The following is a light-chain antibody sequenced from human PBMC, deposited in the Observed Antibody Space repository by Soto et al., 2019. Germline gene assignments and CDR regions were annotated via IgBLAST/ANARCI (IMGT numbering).Light chain of an antibody. CDR2: GNK. J-gene: IGLJ3*02. V-gene: IGLV1-40*01. CDR1: SSNIGAGFD. Sequence: QSVLTQPPSVSGAPGQRVTISCTGSSSNIGAGFDVHWYQQLPGTAPKLLIYGNKKRPSGVPDRFSGSKSGTSASLDITGLRPDDEADYYCQSYDTSLSGSWVFGGGTKLTVL. CDR3: QSYDTSLSGSWV.